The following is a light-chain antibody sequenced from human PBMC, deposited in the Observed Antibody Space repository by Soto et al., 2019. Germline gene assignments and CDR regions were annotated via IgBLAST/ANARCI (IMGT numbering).Light chain of an antibody. Sequence: EIVLTQSPGTLSLSPGERATLSCRASQYVSSSYLTWYQQKPGQAPRLLIYDASRRDIGTPDRFSGSGSGTDFTLTISGLEPEDFAVYYCQQYGSSYPTFGGGTRAEIK. V-gene: IGKV3-20*01. CDR3: QQYGSSYPT. CDR2: DAS. CDR1: QYVSSSY. J-gene: IGKJ4*01.